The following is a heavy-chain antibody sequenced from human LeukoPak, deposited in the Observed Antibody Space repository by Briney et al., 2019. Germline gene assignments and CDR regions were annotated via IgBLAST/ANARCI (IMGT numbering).Heavy chain of an antibody. CDR2: ISGSGGST. CDR3: ARDMDTAMVTQDY. V-gene: IGHV3-23*01. J-gene: IGHJ4*02. Sequence: GGSLRLSCVVSGFTFSSYAMSWVRQAPGKGLEWVSGISGSGGSTYYADSVKGRFTISRDNAKNSLYLQMNSLRAEDTAVYYCARDMDTAMVTQDYWGQGTLVTVSS. D-gene: IGHD5-18*01. CDR1: GFTFSSYA.